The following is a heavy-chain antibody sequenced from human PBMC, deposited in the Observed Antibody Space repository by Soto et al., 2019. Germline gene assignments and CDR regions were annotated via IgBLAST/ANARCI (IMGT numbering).Heavy chain of an antibody. D-gene: IGHD2-2*01. CDR2: IDWNSGST. CDR3: VKGCGSYQVLFGMDV. J-gene: IGHJ6*02. CDR1: GFTFDDYA. V-gene: IGHV3-9*01. Sequence: EVQLVESGGGLVQPGRSLRLSCAASGFTFDDYAMHWVRQGPGKGLEWISGIDWNSGSTDYADSVKGRFTISRDNADKSLYLLMYSLRTEDTALYYCVKGCGSYQVLFGMDVWGQGTTVTVSS.